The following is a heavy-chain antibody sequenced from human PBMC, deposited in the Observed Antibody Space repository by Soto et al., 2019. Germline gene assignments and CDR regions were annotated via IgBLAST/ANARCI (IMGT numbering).Heavy chain of an antibody. CDR1: GFTFSSYG. CDR3: ARDSSDFWSGYYPPSYGMDV. J-gene: IGHJ6*02. D-gene: IGHD3-3*01. CDR2: IWYDGSNK. V-gene: IGHV3-33*01. Sequence: RRLSCAASGFTFSSYGMHWVRQAPGKGLEWVAVIWYDGSNKYYADSVKGRFTISRDNSKNTLYLQMNSLRAEDTAVYYCARDSSDFWSGYYPPSYGMDVWGQGTTVTVYS.